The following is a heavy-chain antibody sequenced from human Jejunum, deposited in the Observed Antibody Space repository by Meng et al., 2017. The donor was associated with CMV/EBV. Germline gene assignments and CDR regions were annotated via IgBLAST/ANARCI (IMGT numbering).Heavy chain of an antibody. V-gene: IGHV4-4*07. J-gene: IGHJ4*02. Sequence: QVQLQESGPGLVKPSETLSLTCTVPGCSISRYYWNWICQSPGKGLEWIGRIYINGDTDYNPSLKSRVTMSVDTSKSEFSLKLTSVTAADTAVYFCATGPLGSCGRGGCPHFDYWGQGILVTVSS. CDR1: GCSISRYY. CDR2: IYINGDT. D-gene: IGHD2-15*01. CDR3: ATGPLGSCGRGGCPHFDY.